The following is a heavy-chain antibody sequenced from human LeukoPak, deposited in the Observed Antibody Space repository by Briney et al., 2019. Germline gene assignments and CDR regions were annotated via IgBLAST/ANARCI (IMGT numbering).Heavy chain of an antibody. J-gene: IGHJ5*02. D-gene: IGHD2-2*01. Sequence: SETLSLTCAVSGGSISSSNLWSWVRQPPGKGLEWIGEIYHSGSTNYNPSLKSRVTISVDKSKNQFSLKLSSVTAADTAVYYCARYCSSTSCYFQSAFDPWGQGTLVTVSS. CDR3: ARYCSSTSCYFQSAFDP. CDR1: GGSISSSNL. CDR2: IYHSGST. V-gene: IGHV4-4*02.